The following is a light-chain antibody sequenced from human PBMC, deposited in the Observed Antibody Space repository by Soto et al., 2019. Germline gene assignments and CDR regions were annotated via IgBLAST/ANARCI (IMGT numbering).Light chain of an antibody. CDR2: AAS. Sequence: DIQMAQSPSSLSASIGDKITITCRASQNINFYLNWYQHKPGKAPKVLIYAASSLQSEVPSRFNGSGFGTDFTLTFSSLQPEDFATYYCQQSSSTPRTFGQGTKLEIK. J-gene: IGKJ2*01. V-gene: IGKV1-39*01. CDR1: QNINFY. CDR3: QQSSSTPRT.